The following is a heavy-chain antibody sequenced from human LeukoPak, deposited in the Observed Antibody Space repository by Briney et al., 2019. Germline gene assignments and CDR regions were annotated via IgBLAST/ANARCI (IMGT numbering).Heavy chain of an antibody. V-gene: IGHV1-69*13. CDR3: ARGDSSGYQDCDY. CDR1: GGTFSNYA. Sequence: SVKVSCKASGGTFSNYAISWVRQAPGQGLEWMGGIIPIFGTANYAQKFQGRVTITADESTSIAYMELSSLRSEDTAVYYCARGDSSGYQDCDYWGQGTLVTVSS. D-gene: IGHD3-22*01. CDR2: IIPIFGTA. J-gene: IGHJ4*02.